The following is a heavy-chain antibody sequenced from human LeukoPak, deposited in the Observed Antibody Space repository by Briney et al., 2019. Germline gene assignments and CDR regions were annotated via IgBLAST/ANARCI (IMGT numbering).Heavy chain of an antibody. Sequence: SETLSLTCAVSGGSFSGYYWSWIRQPPGKGLEWMGEINHSGSTNYNPPLKSRVTISVNASKNQSSHKLRSVTDADTAVYYCAGGGGLRYFDWLFRPFDYWGQGTLVTVSS. J-gene: IGHJ4*02. V-gene: IGHV4-34*01. D-gene: IGHD3-9*01. CDR2: INHSGST. CDR1: GGSFSGYY. CDR3: AGGGGLRYFDWLFRPFDY.